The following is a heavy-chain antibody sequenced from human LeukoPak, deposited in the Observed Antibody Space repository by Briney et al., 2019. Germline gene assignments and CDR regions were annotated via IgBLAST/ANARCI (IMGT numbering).Heavy chain of an antibody. V-gene: IGHV3-9*01. D-gene: IGHD6-25*01. J-gene: IGHJ4*02. Sequence: SLRLSWPAAGFTVDDYATHWVRHHAGKGLEWVSGISWKSGIIIYVDSVEGRFTISRDNAKNSLYLQMNSVRADDTALYYCAKASSGGSVPYYFDSWGEGTVVTVSS. CDR3: AKASSGGSVPYYFDS. CDR2: ISWKSGII. CDR1: GFTVDDYA.